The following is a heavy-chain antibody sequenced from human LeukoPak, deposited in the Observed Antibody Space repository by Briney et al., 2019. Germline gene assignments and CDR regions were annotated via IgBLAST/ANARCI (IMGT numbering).Heavy chain of an antibody. J-gene: IGHJ2*01. Sequence: KPSETLSLTCTVSGGSISSYYWSWIRQLAGKGLEWIGRIETSGNTNYKPSLKSRVTMSVDTSKNKFSLKLSSVTAADTAVYYCARVSSSWYQDWYFDLWGRGTLVTVSS. V-gene: IGHV4-4*07. CDR1: GGSISSYY. CDR2: IETSGNT. CDR3: ARVSSSWYQDWYFDL. D-gene: IGHD6-13*01.